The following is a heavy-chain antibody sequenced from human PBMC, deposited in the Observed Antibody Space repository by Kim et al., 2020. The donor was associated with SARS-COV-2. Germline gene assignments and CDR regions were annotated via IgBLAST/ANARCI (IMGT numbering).Heavy chain of an antibody. D-gene: IGHD3-10*01. CDR2: ISSSSSYI. V-gene: IGHV3-21*01. CDR3: ARDFGSGSSDAFDI. Sequence: GSLRLSCAASGFTFSSYSMNWVRQAPGKGLEWVSSISSSSSYIYYADSVKGRFTISIYNAKNSLYLQMNSLRAEDTAVYYCARDFGSGSSDAFDIWGQGTMVTVSS. CDR1: GFTFSSYS. J-gene: IGHJ3*02.